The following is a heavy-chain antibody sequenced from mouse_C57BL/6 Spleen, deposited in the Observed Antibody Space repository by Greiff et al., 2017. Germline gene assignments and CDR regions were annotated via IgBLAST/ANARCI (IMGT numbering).Heavy chain of an antibody. V-gene: IGHV1-64*01. J-gene: IGHJ1*03. Sequence: QVQLQQPGAELVKPGASVKLSCKASGYTFTSYWMHWVKQRPGQGLEWIGMIHPNSGSTNYNEKFKSKATLTVDKSSSTAYMQLSSLTSEDSAVYCCARFEDDYDGYFDVWGTGTTVTVSA. CDR1: GYTFTSYW. CDR3: ARFEDDYDGYFDV. CDR2: IHPNSGST. D-gene: IGHD2-4*01.